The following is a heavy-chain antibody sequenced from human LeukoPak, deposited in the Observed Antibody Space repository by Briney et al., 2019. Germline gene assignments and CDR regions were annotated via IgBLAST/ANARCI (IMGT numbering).Heavy chain of an antibody. CDR1: GGSISSTSYY. V-gene: IGHV4-39*07. Sequence: SETLSLTCTVSGGSISSTSYYWGWIRQPPGKGLEWIGSIYTSGSTNYNPSLKSRVTMSVDTSKNQFSLKLSSVTAADTAVYYCARGAPWSGYYTGTYYYYMDVWGKGTTVTVSS. CDR3: ARGAPWSGYYTGTYYYYMDV. D-gene: IGHD3-3*01. J-gene: IGHJ6*03. CDR2: IYTSGST.